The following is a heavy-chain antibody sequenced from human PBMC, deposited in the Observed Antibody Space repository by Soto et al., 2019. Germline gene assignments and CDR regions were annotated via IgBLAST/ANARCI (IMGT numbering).Heavy chain of an antibody. CDR3: TRDQGGSYDSWFDP. V-gene: IGHV3-21*01. CDR1: FTFSMYS. Sequence: EVQVVESGGGLVQPGGSLRLSCSFTFSMYSMNWVRQAPGKGLEWVASISSGGDYIKYADSVKGRFIISRDNAKNSVSLQMNRLRVDDTAIYFCTRDQGGSYDSWFDPWGQGTLVTVSS. D-gene: IGHD1-26*01. CDR2: ISSGGDYI. J-gene: IGHJ5*02.